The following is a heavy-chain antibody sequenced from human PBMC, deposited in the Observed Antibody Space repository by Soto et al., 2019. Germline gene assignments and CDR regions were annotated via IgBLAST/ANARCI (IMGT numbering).Heavy chain of an antibody. J-gene: IGHJ6*02. CDR2: IYPGDSDT. D-gene: IGHD6-13*01. CDR3: ARIAAAGPYYYGMDV. V-gene: IGHV5-51*01. CDR1: GYSFTSYW. Sequence: GESLKISCKGSGYSFTSYWIGWVRQIPWKGLEWMGIIYPGDSDTRYSPSFQGQVTISADKSISTAYLQWSSLKASDTAMYYCARIAAAGPYYYGMDVWGQGTTVTVSS.